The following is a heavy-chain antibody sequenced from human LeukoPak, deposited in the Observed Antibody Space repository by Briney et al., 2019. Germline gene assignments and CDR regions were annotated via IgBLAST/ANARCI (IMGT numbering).Heavy chain of an antibody. D-gene: IGHD3-22*01. J-gene: IGHJ5*02. CDR3: ARARRGLHYYDSSGYYRGAAGLSTNWFDP. Sequence: ASVKVSCKASGYTFTGYYMHWVRQAPGQGLEWMGWINPNSGGTNYAQKFQGRVTMTRDTSISTAYMELSRLGSDDTAVYYCARARRGLHYYDSSGYYRGAAGLSTNWFDPWGQGTLVTVSS. V-gene: IGHV1-2*02. CDR2: INPNSGGT. CDR1: GYTFTGYY.